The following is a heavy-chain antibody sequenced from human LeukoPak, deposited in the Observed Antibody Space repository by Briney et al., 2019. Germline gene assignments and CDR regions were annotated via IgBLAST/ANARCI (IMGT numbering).Heavy chain of an antibody. J-gene: IGHJ3*02. CDR2: IYSGGST. Sequence: GGSLRLSCAVSGFTVSTYYMSWVRQVPGKGLEWVSVIYSGGSTYYADSVKGRFTISRDNSKNTLYLQMNSLRAEDTAVYYCARSKTQDVDAFDIWGQGTMVTVSS. CDR1: GFTVSTYY. V-gene: IGHV3-66*01. CDR3: ARSKTQDVDAFDI.